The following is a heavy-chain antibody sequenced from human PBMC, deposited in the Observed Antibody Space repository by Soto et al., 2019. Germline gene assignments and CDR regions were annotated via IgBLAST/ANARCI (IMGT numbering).Heavy chain of an antibody. V-gene: IGHV4-4*02. D-gene: IGHD6-13*01. CDR1: GDSINNSHW. CDR2: TYHSRTT. J-gene: IGHJ5*02. CDR3: AREVNSSPARGPNWFDP. Sequence: QVQLQESGPGLVQPSGTLSLTCAVSGDSINNSHWWSWVRQTPGKGLEWIGETYHSRTTNYNPSLKTRATISIDKSKNQFSLKMNSVTAADTAVYYCAREVNSSPARGPNWFDPWGQGTLVTVSS.